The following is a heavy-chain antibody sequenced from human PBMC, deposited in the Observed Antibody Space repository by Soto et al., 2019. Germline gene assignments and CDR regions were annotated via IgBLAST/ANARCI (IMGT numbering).Heavy chain of an antibody. CDR2: ISASGDFT. CDR1: GFIFGSYA. CDR3: AKEDGYCSSSSCPFGLDV. V-gene: IGHV3-23*01. J-gene: IGHJ6*02. D-gene: IGHD2-2*03. Sequence: GGSLRLSCAASGFIFGSYAMGWVRQAPGKGLEWASDISASGDFTFYADSVKGRFTISRDNSKNTLYLQMNSLGADDTAVYFCAKEDGYCSSSSCPFGLDVWGQGTTVTVSS.